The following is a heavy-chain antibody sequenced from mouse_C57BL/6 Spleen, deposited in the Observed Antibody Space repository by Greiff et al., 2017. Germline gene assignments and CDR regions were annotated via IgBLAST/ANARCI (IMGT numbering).Heavy chain of an antibody. CDR3: ARSSITTVAYYFDY. CDR2: IYPGDGDT. D-gene: IGHD1-1*01. CDR1: GYAFSSSW. Sequence: VKLQQSGPELVKPGASVKISCKASGYAFSSSWMNWVKQRPGKGLEWIGRIYPGDGDTNYNGKFKGKATLTADKSSSTAYMQLSSLTSEDSAVYFCARSSITTVAYYFDYWGQGTTLTVSS. V-gene: IGHV1-82*01. J-gene: IGHJ2*01.